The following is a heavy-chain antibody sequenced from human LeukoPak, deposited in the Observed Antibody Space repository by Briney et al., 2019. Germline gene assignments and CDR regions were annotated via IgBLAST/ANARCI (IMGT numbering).Heavy chain of an antibody. J-gene: IGHJ4*02. CDR2: INPNSGGT. D-gene: IGHD3-3*01. Sequence: ASVKVSCKASGYTFTGYYMHWVRQAPGQGLEWMGWINPNSGGTNYAQKFQGRVTMTRDTSIGTAYMELSRLRSDDTAVYYCARGMRGRFLEWLLVYWGQGTLVTVSS. V-gene: IGHV1-2*02. CDR1: GYTFTGYY. CDR3: ARGMRGRFLEWLLVY.